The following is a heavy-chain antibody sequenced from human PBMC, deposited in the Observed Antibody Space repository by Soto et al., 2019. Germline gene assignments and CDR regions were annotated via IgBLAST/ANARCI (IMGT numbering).Heavy chain of an antibody. Sequence: GGSLRLSCAASGFTFSSYAMSWVRQAPGKGLEWVSVIYSGGSTYYADSVKGRFTISRDNSKNTLYLQMNSLRAEDTAVYYCAHKGMDVWGQGTTVTVSS. CDR2: IYSGGST. J-gene: IGHJ6*02. CDR1: GFTFSSYA. CDR3: AHKGMDV. V-gene: IGHV3-53*01.